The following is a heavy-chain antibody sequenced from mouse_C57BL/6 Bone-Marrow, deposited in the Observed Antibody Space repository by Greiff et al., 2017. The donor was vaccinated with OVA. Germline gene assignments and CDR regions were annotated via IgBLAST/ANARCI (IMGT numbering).Heavy chain of an antibody. CDR1: GYTFTSYW. CDR2: IDPSDSYT. J-gene: IGHJ2*01. Sequence: QVQLQQPGAELVKPGASVKLSCKASGYTFTSYWMQWVKQRPGQGLEWIGEIDPSDSYTNYNQKVKGKATLTVDTSSSTAYMQLSSLTSEDSAVYYCAREGTYYGSSLDYWGQGTTLTVSS. D-gene: IGHD1-1*01. CDR3: AREGTYYGSSLDY. V-gene: IGHV1-50*01.